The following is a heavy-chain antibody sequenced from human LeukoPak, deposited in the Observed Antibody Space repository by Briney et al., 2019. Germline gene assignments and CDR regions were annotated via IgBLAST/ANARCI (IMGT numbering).Heavy chain of an antibody. Sequence: ASVKVSCKASGYTFTSYGISWVRQAPGQGLEWMGWISAYNGNTNYAQKLQGRVTMTTDTSTSTAYMELRSLRSDDTAVYYCARDHSYLGEYQVDYWGQGTLVTVSS. J-gene: IGHJ4*02. CDR1: GYTFTSYG. CDR3: ARDHSYLGEYQVDY. V-gene: IGHV1-18*01. CDR2: ISAYNGNT. D-gene: IGHD3-10*01.